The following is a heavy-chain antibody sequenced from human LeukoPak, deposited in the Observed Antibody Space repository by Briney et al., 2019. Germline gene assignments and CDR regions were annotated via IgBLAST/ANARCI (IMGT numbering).Heavy chain of an antibody. CDR1: GDSVSSNSAA. CDR3: AGGLGSSWGAWYYYGMDV. V-gene: IGHV6-1*01. J-gene: IGHJ6*02. D-gene: IGHD6-13*01. CDR2: TYYRSKWYN. Sequence: SQTLSLTCAISGDSVSSNSAAWNWIRQSPSRGLEWLGRTYYRSKWYNDYAVSVKSRITINPDTSKNQFSLQLNSVTPEDTAVYYCAGGLGSSWGAWYYYGMDVRGQGTTVTVSS.